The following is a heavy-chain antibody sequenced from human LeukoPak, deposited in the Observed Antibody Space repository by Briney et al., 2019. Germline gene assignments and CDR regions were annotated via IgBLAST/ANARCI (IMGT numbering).Heavy chain of an antibody. Sequence: GGSLRLSCAASGFTFDDYAMHWVRQAPGKGLEWVSGISWNSGSIGYADSVKGRFTISRDNAKNSLYLQMNSLRAEDTAVYYCASDSFDYWGQGTLVTVSS. CDR2: ISWNSGSI. J-gene: IGHJ4*02. CDR1: GFTFDDYA. V-gene: IGHV3-9*01. CDR3: ASDSFDY.